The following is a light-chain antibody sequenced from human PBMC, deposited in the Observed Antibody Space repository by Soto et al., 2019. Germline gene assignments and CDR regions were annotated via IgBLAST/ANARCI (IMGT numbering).Light chain of an antibody. CDR2: ANT. CDR1: SSTIGAGYD. Sequence: QSVLTQPPSVSGAPGQRVTISCTGSSSTIGAGYDVHWYQQLPGTAPKLLIYANTNRPSGVPDRFSGSKSGASASLAITGLQAEDEADYYCQSYDGSSLVFGGGTKLTVL. V-gene: IGLV1-40*01. CDR3: QSYDGSSLV. J-gene: IGLJ2*01.